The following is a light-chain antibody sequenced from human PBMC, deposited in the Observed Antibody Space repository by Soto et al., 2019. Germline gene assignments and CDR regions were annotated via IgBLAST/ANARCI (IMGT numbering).Light chain of an antibody. CDR1: SSDVGGYNY. CDR3: SSYTTSNTRQIV. Sequence: QSALTQPDSVSGSPGQSITISCTGTSSDVGGYNYVSWYQHHPGKAPKLIIYDVTNRPSGVSNPFSGSKSGNTASLTISGLQPEDEADYYCSSYTTSNTRQIVLGTGTKLTVL. V-gene: IGLV2-14*03. J-gene: IGLJ1*01. CDR2: DVT.